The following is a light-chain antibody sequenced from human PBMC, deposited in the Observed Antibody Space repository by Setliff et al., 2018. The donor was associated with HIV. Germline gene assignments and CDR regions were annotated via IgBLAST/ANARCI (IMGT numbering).Light chain of an antibody. V-gene: IGLV2-18*02. Sequence: ALTQPPSVSGSPGQSVTISCTGTSSDVGSSNRVSWYQQPPGTAPRLMIYEVGSRPSGVPDRFSGSKSGNTASLTISGLQAEDEADYYCSSGTSSSTPYVFGTGTKVTVL. CDR1: SSDVGSSNR. J-gene: IGLJ1*01. CDR3: SSGTSSSTPYV. CDR2: EVG.